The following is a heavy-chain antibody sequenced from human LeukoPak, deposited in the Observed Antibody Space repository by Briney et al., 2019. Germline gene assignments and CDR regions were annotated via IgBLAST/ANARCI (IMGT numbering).Heavy chain of an antibody. V-gene: IGHV3-66*02. D-gene: IGHD5-24*01. CDR3: ARGDPSRDGYLFDY. CDR2: IYSGGST. CDR1: GFTVSSNY. J-gene: IGHJ4*02. Sequence: PGGSLRLSCAASGFTVSSNYMSWVRQAPGKGLEWVSVIYSGGSTYYADSVKGRFTISRDNSKNTLYLQMNSLRAEDTAVYYCARGDPSRDGYLFDYWGQGTLVIVSS.